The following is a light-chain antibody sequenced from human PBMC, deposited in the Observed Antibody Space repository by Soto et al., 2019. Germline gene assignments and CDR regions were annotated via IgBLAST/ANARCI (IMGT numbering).Light chain of an antibody. CDR1: QRISNW. CDR3: QQYDSYPLT. Sequence: DIQMTQSPSTLAASVGDRVTITCRASQRISNWLAWYQQKPGKAPNLLIYKASSLASGLPSRFSGSGSGTELTLTISCLQPDDVAVYYCQQYDSYPLTFGPGTKVEIK. V-gene: IGKV1-5*03. CDR2: KAS. J-gene: IGKJ1*01.